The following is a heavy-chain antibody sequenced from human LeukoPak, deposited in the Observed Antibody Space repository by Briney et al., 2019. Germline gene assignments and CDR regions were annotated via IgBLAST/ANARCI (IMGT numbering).Heavy chain of an antibody. CDR1: VVFISPYY. CDR2: IFGTGNT. J-gene: IGHJ4*02. Sequence: SETLSLTCNFCVVFISPYYWNWLRQPAGKGLQWIGRIFGTGNTSYNPSLKSRVTMSVDTSKNQLPLELRSVTDADTAVYYCGRDGAAAMTDYWGQGFLVTVSS. D-gene: IGHD6-25*01. V-gene: IGHV4-4*07. CDR3: GRDGAAAMTDY.